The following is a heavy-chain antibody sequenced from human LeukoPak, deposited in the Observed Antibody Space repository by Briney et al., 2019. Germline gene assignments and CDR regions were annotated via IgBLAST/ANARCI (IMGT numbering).Heavy chain of an antibody. D-gene: IGHD3-3*01. J-gene: IGHJ4*02. V-gene: IGHV3-23*01. Sequence: PGGSLRLSCAASGFTFSSYAMSWVRQAPGKGLEWASAISGSGGSTYYADSVKGRFTISRDNSKNTLYLQMNSLRAEDTAVYYCAGELYDFWSGYFGYWGQGTLVTVSS. CDR2: ISGSGGST. CDR1: GFTFSSYA. CDR3: AGELYDFWSGYFGY.